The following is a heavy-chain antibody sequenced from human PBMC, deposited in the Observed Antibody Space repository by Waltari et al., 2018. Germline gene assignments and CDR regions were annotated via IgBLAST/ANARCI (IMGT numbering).Heavy chain of an antibody. V-gene: IGHV1-24*01. CDR1: GSTLTELS. J-gene: IGHJ4*02. D-gene: IGHD1-26*01. Sequence: QVQLVQSGAEVKKPGASLKVSCKVSGSTLTELSMHWVRQAPGKGLEWMGGFDPEDGETIYAQKFQGRVTMTEDTSTDTAYMELSSLRSEDTAVYYCATRGGGSYGVDYWGQGTLVTVSS. CDR3: ATRGGGSYGVDY. CDR2: FDPEDGET.